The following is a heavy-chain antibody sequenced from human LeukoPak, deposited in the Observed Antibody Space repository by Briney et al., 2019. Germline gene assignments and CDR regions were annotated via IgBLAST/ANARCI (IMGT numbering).Heavy chain of an antibody. CDR2: IYSGGST. CDR1: GFTVSSNY. CDR3: ARGGIGAAGTDFDY. Sequence: GGSLRLSCAASGFTVSSNYMSWVRQAPGKGLEWVSVIYSGGSTYYADSVKGRFTISRDNAKNSLYLQMNSLRAEDTAVYYCARGGIGAAGTDFDYWGQGTLVTVSS. D-gene: IGHD6-13*01. J-gene: IGHJ4*02. V-gene: IGHV3-53*01.